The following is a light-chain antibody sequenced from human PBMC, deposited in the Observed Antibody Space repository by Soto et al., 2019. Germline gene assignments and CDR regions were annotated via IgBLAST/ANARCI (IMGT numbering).Light chain of an antibody. CDR2: LNSDGSH. Sequence: QPVLTQSPSASASLGASVKLTCTLSSGHSSYAIAWHQQQPEKGPRYLMRLNSDGSHSKGDGIPDRFAGSSSGAERYLTISSLQSEDEADYYCQTGGSDIRVFGGGTKVTVL. CDR1: SGHSSYA. J-gene: IGLJ3*02. CDR3: QTGGSDIRV. V-gene: IGLV4-69*01.